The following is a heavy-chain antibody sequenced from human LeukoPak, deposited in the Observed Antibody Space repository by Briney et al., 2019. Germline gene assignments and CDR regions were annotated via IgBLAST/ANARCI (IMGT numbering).Heavy chain of an antibody. D-gene: IGHD6-13*01. CDR2: ISYDGSNK. J-gene: IGHJ4*02. Sequence: GGSLRLSCAASGFTFSSYAMHWVRQAPGKGLEGVAVISYDGSNKYYADSVKGRFTISRDNSKNTLYLQMNSLRAEDTAVYYCARESSSSWYAFDYWGQGTLVTVSS. CDR3: ARESSSSWYAFDY. V-gene: IGHV3-30*01. CDR1: GFTFSSYA.